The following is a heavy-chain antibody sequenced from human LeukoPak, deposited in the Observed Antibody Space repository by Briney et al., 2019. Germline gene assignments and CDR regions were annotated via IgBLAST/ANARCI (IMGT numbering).Heavy chain of an antibody. CDR1: GFTFSDHY. J-gene: IGHJ4*02. CDR2: ISGSGDST. CDR3: AILIAVAGPATFY. Sequence: GGSLRLSCAVSGFTFSDHYMSWVRQAPGKGLQWVSSISGSGDSTYYADSVKGRFTISRDNSNNTLYLQMNSLRAEDTAVYYCAILIAVAGPATFYWGQGTLVTVSS. V-gene: IGHV3-23*01. D-gene: IGHD6-19*01.